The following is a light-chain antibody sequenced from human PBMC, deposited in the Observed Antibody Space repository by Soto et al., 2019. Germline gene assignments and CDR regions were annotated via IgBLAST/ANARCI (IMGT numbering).Light chain of an antibody. CDR1: SSDIGTYDY. Sequence: QSALTQPASVSGSPGQSITISCTGTSSDIGTYDYVSWYQHHPGKAPKLMIYEVTNRPAGVCDRFSGSKSGKTASLTISGLQAEDEADYYCSSYTTTTTPVVFGGGTKLTVL. V-gene: IGLV2-14*01. CDR3: SSYTTTTTPVV. CDR2: EVT. J-gene: IGLJ2*01.